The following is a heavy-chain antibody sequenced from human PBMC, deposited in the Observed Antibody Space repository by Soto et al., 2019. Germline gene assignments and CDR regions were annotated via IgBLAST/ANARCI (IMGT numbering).Heavy chain of an antibody. V-gene: IGHV3-23*01. D-gene: IGHD3-10*01. Sequence: GGSLRLSCAASGFTFSSYAMSWVRQAPGKGLEWVSDISGSGGSTYYADSVKGRFTISRDNSKNTLYLQMNSLRAEDTAVYYCAKDARRITMVREFDYWGQGTLVTVSS. CDR2: ISGSGGST. CDR3: AKDARRITMVREFDY. CDR1: GFTFSSYA. J-gene: IGHJ4*02.